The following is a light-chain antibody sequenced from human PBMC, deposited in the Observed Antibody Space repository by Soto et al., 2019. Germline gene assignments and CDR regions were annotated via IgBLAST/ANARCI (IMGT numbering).Light chain of an antibody. Sequence: DIQMTQSPPTVSASVGDTVTITCRASQSISTWLAWYQQNPGKAPKVLIYKASTLESGVSPRFHGSVSVTEFTLSISDPQPEEVSTYYGQQCNHYPLTSGGGTKVEIK. CDR1: QSISTW. CDR2: KAS. V-gene: IGKV1-5*03. CDR3: QQCNHYPLT. J-gene: IGKJ4*01.